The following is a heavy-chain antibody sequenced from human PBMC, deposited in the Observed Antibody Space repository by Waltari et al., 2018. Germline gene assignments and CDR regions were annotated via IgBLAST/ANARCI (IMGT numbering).Heavy chain of an antibody. CDR2: ISGSNVST. V-gene: IGHV3-23*01. J-gene: IGHJ6*02. CDR3: AKDRPGGPYYGMDV. Sequence: VQLLESGGGLVQPGGSLGPSCAPLGFTFSRYAMSWVRQAPGKGLEWVSSISGSNVSTYYADSVKGRFTISRDNSKNTWYLQMNSLRAEDTAVYYCAKDRPGGPYYGMDVWGQGTTVTVSS. D-gene: IGHD1-1*01. CDR1: GFTFSRYA.